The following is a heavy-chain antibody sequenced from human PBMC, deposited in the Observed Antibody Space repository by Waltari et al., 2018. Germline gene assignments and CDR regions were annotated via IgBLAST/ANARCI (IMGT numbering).Heavy chain of an antibody. Sequence: EVQLVESGGGLVQPGRSLRISCAASGLTFSSYWMSWVRQAPGKGLEWVANIKQDGSEKYYVDSVKGRFTISRDNAKNSLYLQMNSLRAEDTAVYYCATWGGLGNWGQGILVTVSS. J-gene: IGHJ4*02. D-gene: IGHD3-16*01. CDR3: ATWGGLGN. V-gene: IGHV3-7*01. CDR2: IKQDGSEK. CDR1: GLTFSSYW.